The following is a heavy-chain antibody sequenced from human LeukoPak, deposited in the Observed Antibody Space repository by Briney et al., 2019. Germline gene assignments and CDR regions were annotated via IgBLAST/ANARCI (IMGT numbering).Heavy chain of an antibody. CDR3: ARGGSSGYSCLDY. Sequence: PSETLSLTCGVSGGSITSTNWWSWVRQPPGQGLEWIGEISLTGRTNYNPSLIGRVIMSLDESRNQLSLPLTSVTAADTAVYYCARGGSSGYSCLDYWGQGTLVTVSS. V-gene: IGHV4-4*02. D-gene: IGHD3-22*01. J-gene: IGHJ4*02. CDR1: GGSITSTNW. CDR2: ISLTGRT.